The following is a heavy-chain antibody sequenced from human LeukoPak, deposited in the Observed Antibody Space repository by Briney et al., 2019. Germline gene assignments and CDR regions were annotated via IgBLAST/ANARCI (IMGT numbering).Heavy chain of an antibody. V-gene: IGHV1-3*01. CDR3: ARVSLLWFGELPPYVCWFDP. Sequence: ASVKVSCKASGYTFTSYAMHWVRQAPGQRLEWMGWINAGNGNTKYSQKFQGRVTITRDTSASTAYMELSSLRSEDTAVYYCARVSLLWFGELPPYVCWFDPWGQGTLVTVSS. J-gene: IGHJ5*02. CDR1: GYTFTSYA. D-gene: IGHD3-10*01. CDR2: INAGNGNT.